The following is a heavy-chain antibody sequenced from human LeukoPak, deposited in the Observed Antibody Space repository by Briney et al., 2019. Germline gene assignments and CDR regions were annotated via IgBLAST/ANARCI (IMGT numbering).Heavy chain of an antibody. CDR1: GYTFTDYY. V-gene: IGHV1-2*02. J-gene: IGHJ4*02. D-gene: IGHD5-24*01. Sequence: AAVKVSCKASGYTFTDYYMHWVRPAPGQGRWWMGWLNPNSGDTKYAQKFQGRVSMTRDTSISTAYMDLSDLRSDDTAVYYCARGRNIEMATMSGGSDYWGQGTLVTVSS. CDR2: LNPNSGDT. CDR3: ARGRNIEMATMSGGSDY.